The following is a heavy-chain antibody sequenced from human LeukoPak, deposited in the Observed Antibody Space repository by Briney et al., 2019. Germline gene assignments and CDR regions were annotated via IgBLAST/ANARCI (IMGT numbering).Heavy chain of an antibody. V-gene: IGHV4-4*09. D-gene: IGHD6-13*01. Sequence: PAETLSLTCTVSDVSISSYYWSWIRQPPGKGLEWIGYIYTSGSTNYNPSLKSRVTISVDTSKNQFSLKLSSVTAADTAVYYCARHASSSWSGHFFDYWGQGTLVTVSS. CDR3: ARHASSSWSGHFFDY. J-gene: IGHJ4*02. CDR1: DVSISSYY. CDR2: IYTSGST.